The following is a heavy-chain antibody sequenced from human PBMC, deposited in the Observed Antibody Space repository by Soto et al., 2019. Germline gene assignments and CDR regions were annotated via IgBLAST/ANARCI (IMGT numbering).Heavy chain of an antibody. CDR1: GYTFTSYA. CDR2: INAGNGNT. V-gene: IGHV1-3*01. D-gene: IGHD3-3*01. CDR3: ARDRPPYDLGSMDV. J-gene: IGHJ6*04. Sequence: QVQLVQSGAEVKKPGASVKVSCKASGYTFTSYAMHWVRQAPGQRLEWMGWINAGNGNTKYSQKFPGGVTITRDTSASTAYMELSSLRSEDTAVYYCARDRPPYDLGSMDVWGKGTTVTVSS.